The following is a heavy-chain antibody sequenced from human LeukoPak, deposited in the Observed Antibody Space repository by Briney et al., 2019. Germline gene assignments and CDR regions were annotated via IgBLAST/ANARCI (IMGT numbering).Heavy chain of an antibody. Sequence: GGSLRLSCAASGFTFSSYGMHWVRQAPGKGLEWVAVIWYDGSNKYYADSVKGRFTISRDNSKNTLYLQMNSLRAEGTAVYYCARGQIAAAGTWGLDYWGQGTRVTVSS. CDR1: GFTFSSYG. CDR3: ARGQIAAAGTWGLDY. V-gene: IGHV3-33*01. CDR2: IWYDGSNK. D-gene: IGHD6-13*01. J-gene: IGHJ4*02.